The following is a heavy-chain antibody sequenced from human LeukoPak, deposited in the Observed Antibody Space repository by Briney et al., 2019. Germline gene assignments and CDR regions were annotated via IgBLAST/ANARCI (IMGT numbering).Heavy chain of an antibody. D-gene: IGHD3-22*01. CDR1: GYTFTSYG. Sequence: ASVKVSCKASGYTFTSYGISWVRQAPGQGLEWMGWISAYNGNTNYAQKLQGRVTMTTDTSTSTAYMELRSLRSDDTAVYYCARDWGSPTWYYYDSSGQLCGYWGQGTLVTVSS. CDR3: ARDWGSPTWYYYDSSGQLCGY. V-gene: IGHV1-18*01. J-gene: IGHJ4*02. CDR2: ISAYNGNT.